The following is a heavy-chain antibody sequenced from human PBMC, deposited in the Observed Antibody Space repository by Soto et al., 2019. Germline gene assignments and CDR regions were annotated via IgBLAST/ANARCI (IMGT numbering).Heavy chain of an antibody. CDR2: ISYDGNNK. Sequence: PGGSLRLACAASGFTFSNYGMHWVRQAPGKGLEWVAVISYDGNNKYYADSVKGRFTISRDNSKNTLYLQMNSLRAEDTAVYYCAKVSGWFGFFDCWGQGTLVTVSS. CDR1: GFTFSNYG. V-gene: IGHV3-30*18. CDR3: AKVSGWFGFFDC. D-gene: IGHD3-10*01. J-gene: IGHJ4*02.